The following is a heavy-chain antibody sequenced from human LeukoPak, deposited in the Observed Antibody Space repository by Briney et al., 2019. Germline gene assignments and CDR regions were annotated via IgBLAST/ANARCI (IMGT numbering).Heavy chain of an antibody. V-gene: IGHV4-39*02. CDR3: AIELGVAFDI. Sequence: MTSETLSFTCTVSGGSISSSNYYWGWIRQPPGKGLEWIGSIYYSGSTYYNPSLKSRVTMSVDTSKNQFSLKLSSVTAADTAVYYCAIELGVAFDIWGQGTMVTVSS. CDR2: IYYSGST. CDR1: GGSISSSNYY. J-gene: IGHJ3*02.